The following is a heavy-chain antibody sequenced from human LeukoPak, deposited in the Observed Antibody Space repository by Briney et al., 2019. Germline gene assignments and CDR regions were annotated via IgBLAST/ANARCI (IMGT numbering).Heavy chain of an antibody. CDR1: GFTFSSYS. Sequence: PGGSLRLSCAASGFTFSSYSMNWVRQAPGKGLEWVSGITGGGTTYYADSVKGRVTISRDNSKNTLYLQMNSLRAEDTAVYYCAKGWELLGFDYWGQGTLVTVSS. CDR3: AKGWELLGFDY. J-gene: IGHJ4*02. CDR2: ITGGGTT. V-gene: IGHV3-23*01. D-gene: IGHD1-26*01.